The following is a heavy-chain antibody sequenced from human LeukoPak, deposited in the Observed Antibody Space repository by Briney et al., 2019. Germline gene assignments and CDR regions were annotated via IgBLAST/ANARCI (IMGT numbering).Heavy chain of an antibody. Sequence: PPGGSLRLSCAASGFTFSSYAVSWVRQAPGKGLEWVSAISGSGGGTYYADSVKGRFTISRDNYKNTLYLQMNSLSTEDTAVYYCAKTTTGYSSGRYPGWPVDYWGQGTLVTVSS. CDR2: ISGSGGGT. CDR1: GFTFSSYA. V-gene: IGHV3-23*01. CDR3: AKTTTGYSSGRYPGWPVDY. D-gene: IGHD6-19*01. J-gene: IGHJ4*02.